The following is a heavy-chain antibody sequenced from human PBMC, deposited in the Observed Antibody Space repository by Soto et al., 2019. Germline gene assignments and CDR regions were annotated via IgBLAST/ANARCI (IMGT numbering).Heavy chain of an antibody. CDR2: INPRSSST. CDR3: AQMFELPGNSYGCLGV. J-gene: IGHJ6*02. V-gene: IGHV1-46*01. CDR1: GYSFTSHY. D-gene: IGHD3-16*02. Sequence: ASVKVSCKASGYSFTSHYMHWVRQAPGQGLEWMGLINPRSSSTNYAQKFQGRITMTKDTSTSTVYMELSSLKSEDTAVYYCAQMFELPGNSYGCLGVCDRGTTVTVSS.